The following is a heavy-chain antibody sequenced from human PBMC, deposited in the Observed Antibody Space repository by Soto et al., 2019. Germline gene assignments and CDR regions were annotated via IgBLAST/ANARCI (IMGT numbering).Heavy chain of an antibody. CDR3: ARVQAYSSSSGGYYYYGMDV. CDR1: GGTFSSYA. J-gene: IGHJ6*02. D-gene: IGHD6-6*01. V-gene: IGHV1-69*13. Sequence: GASVKVSCKASGGTFSSYAISWVRQAPGQGLEWMGGIIPIFGTANYAQKFQGRVTITADESTSTAYMELSSLRSEDTAVYYCARVQAYSSSSGGYYYYGMDVWGQGTTVTVSS. CDR2: IIPIFGTA.